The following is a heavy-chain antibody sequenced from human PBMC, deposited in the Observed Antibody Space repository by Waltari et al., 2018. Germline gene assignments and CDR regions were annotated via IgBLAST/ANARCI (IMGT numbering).Heavy chain of an antibody. CDR2: ISSSSSYI. D-gene: IGHD6-19*01. J-gene: IGHJ4*02. CDR3: ARRGIAVADFDY. Sequence: EVQLVESGGGLVKPGGSLRLSCAASGFTFSSYSMNWVRQAPGKGLGGVSSISSSSSYIDYADAVKGRFTISRNNAKNSLYLQMNSLRAEDTAVYYCARRGIAVADFDYWGQGTLVTVSS. V-gene: IGHV3-21*01. CDR1: GFTFSSYS.